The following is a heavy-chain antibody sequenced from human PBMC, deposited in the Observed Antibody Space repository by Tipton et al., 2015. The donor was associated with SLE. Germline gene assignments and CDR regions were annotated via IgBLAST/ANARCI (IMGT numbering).Heavy chain of an antibody. Sequence: SLRLSCAASGVTISSNYMTWVRQAPGKGLEWVSSITSTSSYTYYTDSVKGRSTISRDNAENSLFLQMNSLRAEDTAVYYCARDQYSSGRWDYWGQGALVTVSS. CDR1: GVTISSNY. CDR2: ITSTSSYT. J-gene: IGHJ4*02. CDR3: ARDQYSSGRWDY. V-gene: IGHV3-21*01. D-gene: IGHD6-19*01.